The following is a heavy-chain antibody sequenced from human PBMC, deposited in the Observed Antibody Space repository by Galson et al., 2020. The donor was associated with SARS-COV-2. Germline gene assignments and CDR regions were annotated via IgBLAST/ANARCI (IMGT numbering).Heavy chain of an antibody. CDR3: ARTARWSYYGPFDI. D-gene: IGHD1-26*01. J-gene: IGHJ3*02. Sequence: GGSLRLSCAASGFTFSSYAMHWVRQAPGKGLEWVAVISYDGSNKYYADSVKGRFTISRDNSKNALYLQMNSLRAEDTAVYYCARTARWSYYGPFDIWGQGTMVTVSS. CDR1: GFTFSSYA. CDR2: ISYDGSNK. V-gene: IGHV3-30*04.